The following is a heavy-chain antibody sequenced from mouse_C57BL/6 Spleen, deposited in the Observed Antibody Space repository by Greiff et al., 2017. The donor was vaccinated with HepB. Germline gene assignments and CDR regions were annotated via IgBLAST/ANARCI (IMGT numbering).Heavy chain of an antibody. CDR2: SRNKANDYTT. J-gene: IGHJ4*01. Sequence: EVKVVESGGGLVQSGRSLRLSCATSGFTFSDFYMEWVRQAPGKGLEWIAASRNKANDYTTEYSASVKGRFIVSRDTSQSILYLQMNALRAEDTAIYYCARDAYSNYGGDGDYAMDYWGQGTSVTVSS. V-gene: IGHV7-1*01. CDR3: ARDAYSNYGGDGDYAMDY. D-gene: IGHD2-5*01. CDR1: GFTFSDFY.